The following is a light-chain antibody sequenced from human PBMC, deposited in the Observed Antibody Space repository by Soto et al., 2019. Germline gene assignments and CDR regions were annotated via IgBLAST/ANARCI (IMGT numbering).Light chain of an antibody. CDR1: SSDVGGYNL. J-gene: IGLJ1*01. Sequence: QSALTQPASVSGSPGQSITISCTGTSSDVGGYNLVSWYQQHPGKAPKLMIYEGRKRPSGVSNRFSGSKSGNTASLTISGLQAEDEADYYCCSYAGSSTFYVFGTGTKLTVL. CDR2: EGR. CDR3: CSYAGSSTFYV. V-gene: IGLV2-23*01.